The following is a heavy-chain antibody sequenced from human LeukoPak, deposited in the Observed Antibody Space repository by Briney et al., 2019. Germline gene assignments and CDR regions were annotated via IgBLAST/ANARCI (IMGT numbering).Heavy chain of an antibody. D-gene: IGHD6-6*01. CDR2: INPNSGGT. CDR1: GCTLTELS. J-gene: IGHJ4*02. Sequence: ASVKVSCKVSGCTLTELSMHWVRQAPGQGLEWMGWINPNSGGTNYAQKFQGRVTMTRDTSISTAYVELSRLRSDDTAVYYCARDLEEQLGGFDYWGQGTLVTVSS. CDR3: ARDLEEQLGGFDY. V-gene: IGHV1-2*02.